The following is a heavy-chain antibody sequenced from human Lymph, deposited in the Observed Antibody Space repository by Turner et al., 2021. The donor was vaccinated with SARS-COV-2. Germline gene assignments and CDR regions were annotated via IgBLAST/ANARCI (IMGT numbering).Heavy chain of an antibody. D-gene: IGHD1-26*01. V-gene: IGHV4-39*01. CDR2: IYYSGST. Sequence: QLQLQESGPGLVKPSETLSLTCTVPGGSISSSTYYWGWIRQPPGKGLEWIGNIYYSGSTYYNPSLKSRVTISVDTTKNQFSLKLSSVTAADTAVYYCARHPRFYSVSYSGAFDIWGQGTMVTVSS. CDR1: GGSISSSTYY. CDR3: ARHPRFYSVSYSGAFDI. J-gene: IGHJ3*02.